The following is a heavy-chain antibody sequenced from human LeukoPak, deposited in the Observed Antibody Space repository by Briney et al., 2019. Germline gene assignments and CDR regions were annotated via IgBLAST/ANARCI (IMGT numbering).Heavy chain of an antibody. D-gene: IGHD5-18*01. CDR1: GFTFSSYS. CDR2: ISSSSSTI. V-gene: IGHV3-48*01. CDR3: ARDGSWIQLWVGAFDI. Sequence: GGSLRLPCAASGFTFSSYSMNWVRQAPGKGLEWVSYISSSSSTIYYADSVKGRFTISRDNSKNTLYLQMNSLRAEDTAVYYCARDGSWIQLWVGAFDIWGQGTMVTVSS. J-gene: IGHJ3*02.